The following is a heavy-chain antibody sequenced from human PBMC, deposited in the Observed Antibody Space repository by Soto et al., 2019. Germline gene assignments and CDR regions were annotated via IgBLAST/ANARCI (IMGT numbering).Heavy chain of an antibody. CDR3: VKGEYSSSSVAFDI. Sequence: GGSLRLSCSASGFTFSSYAMHWVRQAPGKGLEYVSAISSNGGSTYYADSVKGRFTISRDNSKNTLYLQMSSLRAEDTAVYYCVKGEYSSSSVAFDIWGQGTMVTVSS. V-gene: IGHV3-64D*08. J-gene: IGHJ3*02. CDR2: ISSNGGST. CDR1: GFTFSSYA. D-gene: IGHD6-6*01.